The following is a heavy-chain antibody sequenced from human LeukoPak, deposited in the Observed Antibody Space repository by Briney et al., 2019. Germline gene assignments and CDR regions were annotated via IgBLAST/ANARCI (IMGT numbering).Heavy chain of an antibody. V-gene: IGHV4-34*01. J-gene: IGHJ4*02. Sequence: QPSETLSLTCAVYGGSFSGYYWSWIRQPPGKGLEWIGEMHPSGSTYYNPSLKSRVTISVDPSKNQFSLKLTSVTAADTAVYYCARRRWLQEIDYWGQGTLVTVSS. CDR2: MHPSGST. CDR3: ARRRWLQEIDY. D-gene: IGHD5-24*01. CDR1: GGSFSGYY.